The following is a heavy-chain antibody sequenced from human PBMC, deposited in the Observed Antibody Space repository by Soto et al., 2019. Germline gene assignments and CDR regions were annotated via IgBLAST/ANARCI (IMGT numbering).Heavy chain of an antibody. CDR3: ARGSHSDYGDYGYFEF. Sequence: GGSLRLSCAVSGFTFDDNAMHWVRQAPEKGLEWVSGINWKSDIGYADSVKGRFTISRDNAENSLYLQMNSLRAEDTALYYCARGSHSDYGDYGYFEFWGQGALVTVSS. J-gene: IGHJ4*02. V-gene: IGHV3-9*01. CDR2: INWKSDI. CDR1: GFTFDDNA. D-gene: IGHD4-17*01.